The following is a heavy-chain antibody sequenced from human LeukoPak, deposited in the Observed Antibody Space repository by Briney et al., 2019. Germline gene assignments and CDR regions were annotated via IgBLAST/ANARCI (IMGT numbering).Heavy chain of an antibody. CDR2: ISYDGSNK. Sequence: GGSLRLSCAASGFTFSSYGMHWVRQAPGKGLEWVAVISYDGSNKYYVDSVKGRLTISRDNSKNTLYLQMNRLRAQDTAVYYCAKDGEVYYYDSSGSLDYWGQGTLVTVSS. CDR1: GFTFSSYG. V-gene: IGHV3-30*18. J-gene: IGHJ4*02. D-gene: IGHD3-22*01. CDR3: AKDGEVYYYDSSGSLDY.